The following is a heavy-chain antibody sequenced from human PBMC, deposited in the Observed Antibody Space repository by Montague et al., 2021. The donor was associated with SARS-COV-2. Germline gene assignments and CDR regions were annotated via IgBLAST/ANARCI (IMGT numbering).Heavy chain of an antibody. CDR3: ARDTRSEYFEFLTGYYKGVFFDY. Sequence: SLRLSCAASGFAFGYYAMHWVRQAPGKGLEWVSVINWDGGSKCSADSVKGRFTISRDNAKNSLYLQMNSLGAEDTALYYCARDTRSEYFEFLTGYYKGVFFDYWGQGTLVTVSS. V-gene: IGHV3-20*04. D-gene: IGHD3-9*01. CDR1: GFAFGYYA. J-gene: IGHJ4*02. CDR2: INWDGGSK.